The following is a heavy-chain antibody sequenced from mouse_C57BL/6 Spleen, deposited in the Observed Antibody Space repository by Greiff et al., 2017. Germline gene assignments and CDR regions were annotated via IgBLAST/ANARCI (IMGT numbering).Heavy chain of an antibody. D-gene: IGHD1-1*01. CDR1: GYTFTDYY. CDR3: ARSFYYGSSFWYFDV. Sequence: QVQLQQSGPELVKPGASVKISCKASGYTFTDYYINWVKQRPGQGLEWIGWIFPGSGSTYYNEKFKGKATLTVDKSSSTAYMLLSSLTSEYSAVYFCARSFYYGSSFWYFDVWGTGTTVTVSS. V-gene: IGHV1-75*01. J-gene: IGHJ1*03. CDR2: IFPGSGST.